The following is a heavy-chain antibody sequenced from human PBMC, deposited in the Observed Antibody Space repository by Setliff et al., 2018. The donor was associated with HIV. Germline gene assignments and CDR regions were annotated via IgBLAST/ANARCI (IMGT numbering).Heavy chain of an antibody. CDR1: GFTFSNYW. J-gene: IGHJ5*01. CDR3: ARGGANPSWFDS. Sequence: GGSLRLSCVTSGFTFSNYWMAWVRQAPGKGLEWVANIKPDESEKYYVDSVKGRFTNSRDNAKNTLYLQMDSLRAEDTAVYYCARGGANPSWFDSWGQGTLVTVSS. CDR2: IKPDESEK. D-gene: IGHD3-16*01. V-gene: IGHV3-7*01.